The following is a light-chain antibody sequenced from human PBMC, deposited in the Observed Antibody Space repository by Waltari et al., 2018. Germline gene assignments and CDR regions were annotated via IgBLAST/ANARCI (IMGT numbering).Light chain of an antibody. J-gene: IGKJ2*01. Sequence: DMQMKQSPSSLSASVGDRITISCRASQNINTYINWYQQKPGKAPKLLIYAAINLQSGVPARCRGSGSGTDFSLTISSLQPEESATYYCQQTYSTSLFSQGTKLEIK. CDR3: QQTYSTSL. CDR2: AAI. V-gene: IGKV1-39*01. CDR1: QNINTY.